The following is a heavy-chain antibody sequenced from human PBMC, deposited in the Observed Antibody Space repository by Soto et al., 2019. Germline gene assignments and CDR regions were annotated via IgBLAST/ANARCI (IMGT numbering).Heavy chain of an antibody. Sequence: QVHLVQSGSDVEKPGASVKVSCKASGYSFTSCGIGWVRQVPGQGREWMGWISPYNGRTNYAQSVMGRVVMTTDISTNTVYLELRSLRSDDSAIYYCGRCRTDSYAMDVWGQGTTVTVSS. V-gene: IGHV1-18*01. CDR1: GYSFTSCG. J-gene: IGHJ6*02. D-gene: IGHD5-18*01. CDR2: ISPYNGRT. CDR3: GRCRTDSYAMDV.